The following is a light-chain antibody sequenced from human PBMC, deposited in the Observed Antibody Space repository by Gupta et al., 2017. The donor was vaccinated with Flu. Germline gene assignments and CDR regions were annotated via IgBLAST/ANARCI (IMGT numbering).Light chain of an antibody. V-gene: IGLV1-44*01. CDR1: NSNVGSND. CDR3: SEWDNNLKGL. J-gene: IGLJ3*02. CDR2: DNT. Sequence: QSVVSQPRSISAIPGQRVTISCSGSNSNVGSNDVFWYKHVPGTTPKLLIFDNTQRPSGVPDRFSGTKSGTSASLDISGLQADDEADYYCSEWDNNLKGLFGGGTKLTVL.